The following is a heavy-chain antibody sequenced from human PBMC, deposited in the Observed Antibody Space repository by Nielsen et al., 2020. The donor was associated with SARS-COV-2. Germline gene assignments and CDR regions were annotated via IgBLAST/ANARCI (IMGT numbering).Heavy chain of an antibody. CDR2: ISWNSGSI. D-gene: IGHD3-16*01. J-gene: IGHJ3*02. Sequence: SLKISCAASGFTFDDYAMHWVRQAPGKGLEWVSGISWNSGSIGYADSVKGRFTISRDNAKNSLYLQMNSLRAEDTAVYYCAMWGPNTQDAFDIWGQGTMVTVSS. CDR1: GFTFDDYA. V-gene: IGHV3-9*01. CDR3: AMWGPNTQDAFDI.